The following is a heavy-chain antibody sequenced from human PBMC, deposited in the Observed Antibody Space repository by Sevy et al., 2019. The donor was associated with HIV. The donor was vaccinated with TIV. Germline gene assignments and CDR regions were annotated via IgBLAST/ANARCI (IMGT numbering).Heavy chain of an antibody. CDR3: AKEDISGYS. Sequence: GGSLRLSCAASGFIFNSSPMSWVRQAPGRGLEWVSSISASGGFTYYANSVKGRFTISRDNSRGTVDLDMNSLRAEDTALYYCAKEDISGYSWGQGTLVTVSS. V-gene: IGHV3-23*01. CDR1: GFIFNSSP. D-gene: IGHD3-22*01. J-gene: IGHJ5*02. CDR2: ISASGGFT.